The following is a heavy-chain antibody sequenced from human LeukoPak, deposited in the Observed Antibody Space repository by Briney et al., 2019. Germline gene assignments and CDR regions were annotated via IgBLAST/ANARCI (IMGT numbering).Heavy chain of an antibody. CDR3: AREVKSGWPTWGHSWFDP. CDR2: IGSSDSTI. D-gene: IGHD7-27*01. Sequence: GGSLRLSCAASGFTFSDYYMSWIRQAPGKGLEWVSYIGSSDSTIYYADSVKGRFTISRDNAKNSLYLQMNSLRAEDTAVYYCAREVKSGWPTWGHSWFDPWGQGTLLTVSS. J-gene: IGHJ5*02. CDR1: GFTFSDYY. V-gene: IGHV3-11*01.